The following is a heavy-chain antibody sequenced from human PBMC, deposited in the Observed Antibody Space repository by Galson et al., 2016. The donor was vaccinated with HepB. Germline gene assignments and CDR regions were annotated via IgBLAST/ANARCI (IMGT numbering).Heavy chain of an antibody. CDR3: AKVDCGGDCKRFDY. D-gene: IGHD2-21*02. CDR1: GFTFSSYA. Sequence: SLRLSCAASGFTFSSYAMSWVRQAPGKGLEWVSGISGSGGNTYYADSVKGRFTISRDNSKNTLYLQMSSLRAEDTALYYCAKVDCGGDCKRFDYWGQGTLVTVSS. J-gene: IGHJ4*02. CDR2: ISGSGGNT. V-gene: IGHV3-23*01.